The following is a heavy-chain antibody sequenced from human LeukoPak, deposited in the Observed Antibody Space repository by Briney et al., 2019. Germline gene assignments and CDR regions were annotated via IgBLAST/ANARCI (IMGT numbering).Heavy chain of an antibody. CDR2: IKEDGSEK. V-gene: IGHV3-7*01. J-gene: IGHJ6*03. CDR1: RFTFSDYY. Sequence: PGGSLRLSCAASRFTFSDYYMTWVRQAPGRGLEWVANIKEDGSEKNYVDSVKGRFTISRDNAKNSVYLLLNSLTPEDTAVYYCARDSSQLALTYYYYYMDVWGKGTTVTVSS. D-gene: IGHD6-13*01. CDR3: ARDSSQLALTYYYYYMDV.